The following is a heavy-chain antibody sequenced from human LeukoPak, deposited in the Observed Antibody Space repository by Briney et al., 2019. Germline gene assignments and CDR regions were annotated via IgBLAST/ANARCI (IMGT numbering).Heavy chain of an antibody. J-gene: IGHJ3*02. V-gene: IGHV3-7*01. CDR2: IKQDGSEK. D-gene: IGHD3-22*01. Sequence: GGSLRLSCAASGFTFSSYWMSWVRQAPGKGLEWVANIKQDGSEKYYVDSVKGRFTISRDNAKNSLYLQINSLRAEDTAVYYCARESPKTVYYYDRSGSYMGAFDIWGQGTMVTVSS. CDR1: GFTFSSYW. CDR3: ARESPKTVYYYDRSGSYMGAFDI.